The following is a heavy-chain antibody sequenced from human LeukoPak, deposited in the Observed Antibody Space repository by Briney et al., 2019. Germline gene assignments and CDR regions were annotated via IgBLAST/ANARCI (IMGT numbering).Heavy chain of an antibody. V-gene: IGHV1-2*02. CDR1: GYTFTGYF. D-gene: IGHD4-23*01. J-gene: IGHJ6*03. CDR3: ARVGAGGNEDSYYMDV. Sequence: GASVKVSCKASGYTFTGYFVHWVRQAPGQGLEWMGWINPNNSDTNYAQRFQGRVTMTRDTSISTAYMELSRLRSDDTAVYYCARVGAGGNEDSYYMDVWGKGTTVTVSS. CDR2: INPNNSDT.